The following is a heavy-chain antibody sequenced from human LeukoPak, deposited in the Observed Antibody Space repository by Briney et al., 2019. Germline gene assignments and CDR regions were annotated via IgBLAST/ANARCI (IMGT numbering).Heavy chain of an antibody. V-gene: IGHV3-23*01. Sequence: GGSLRLSCAASGFTLRHFAMNWVRQAPGKGLEWVSSIASDGDTFYAGSVRGRFTISRDISTNTLHLQMNSLRADDTAIYFCANEAHRHLDLHNWGQGTLVTVST. CDR2: IASDGDT. CDR3: ANEAHRHLDLHN. J-gene: IGHJ4*02. CDR1: GFTLRHFA.